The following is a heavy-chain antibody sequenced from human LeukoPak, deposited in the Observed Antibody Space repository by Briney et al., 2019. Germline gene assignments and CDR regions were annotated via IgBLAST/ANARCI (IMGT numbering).Heavy chain of an antibody. V-gene: IGHV3-30*18. CDR3: AKASQYRYCSSTSCYPGGMDV. Sequence: SGGSLRLSCAASGFTFSSYGMHWVRQAPGKGLEWVAVISYDGSNKYYVDSVKGRFTISRDNSKNTLYLQMNSLRAEDTAVYYCAKASQYRYCSSTSCYPGGMDVWGQGTTVTVSS. D-gene: IGHD2-2*01. J-gene: IGHJ6*02. CDR1: GFTFSSYG. CDR2: ISYDGSNK.